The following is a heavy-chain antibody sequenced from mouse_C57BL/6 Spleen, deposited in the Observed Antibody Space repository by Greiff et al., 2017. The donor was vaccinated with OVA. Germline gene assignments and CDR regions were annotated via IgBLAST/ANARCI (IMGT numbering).Heavy chain of an antibody. D-gene: IGHD2-5*01. CDR3: ARDYSNCWYFDV. Sequence: QVQLQQPGTELVKPGASVKLSCKASGYTFTSYWMHWVKQKPGHGLEWIGNINPSNGGTNYNEKFKSKATLTVDKSSSTAYMQLSSMTSENSAVYYCARDYSNCWYFDVWGTGTTVTVSS. J-gene: IGHJ1*03. CDR1: GYTFTSYW. CDR2: INPSNGGT. V-gene: IGHV1-53*01.